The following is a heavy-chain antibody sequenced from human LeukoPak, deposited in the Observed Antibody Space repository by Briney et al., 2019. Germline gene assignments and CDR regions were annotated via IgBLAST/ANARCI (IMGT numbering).Heavy chain of an antibody. Sequence: GGSLRLSCIASGFTFSDYWMHWVRQAPGKGPVWVSRIISDGSSVSYVDSVKGRFTISRDNAKNSLYLQMNSLRAEDTAVYYCARGSGLWELLRQDAFDIWGQGTMVTVSS. V-gene: IGHV3-74*01. CDR3: ARGSGLWELLRQDAFDI. CDR1: GFTFSDYW. CDR2: IISDGSSV. D-gene: IGHD1-26*01. J-gene: IGHJ3*02.